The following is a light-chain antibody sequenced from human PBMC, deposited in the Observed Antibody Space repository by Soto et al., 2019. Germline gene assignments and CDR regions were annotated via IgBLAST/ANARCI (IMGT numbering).Light chain of an antibody. V-gene: IGKV3-15*01. CDR3: HQYNNWPQS. CDR2: GAS. J-gene: IGKJ2*03. Sequence: EIVMTQSPATLSVSPGERATLSCRASQSISSNLAWYQQTPGRAPRLLIYGASTRATGIPARFSGSGSGTEFTLTISSLQSEDFAVYYCHQYNNWPQSFGQGTKLEIK. CDR1: QSISSN.